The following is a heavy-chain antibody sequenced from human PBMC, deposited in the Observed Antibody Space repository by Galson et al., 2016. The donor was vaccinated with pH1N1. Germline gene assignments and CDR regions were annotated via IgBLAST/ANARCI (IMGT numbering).Heavy chain of an antibody. CDR1: GGTFSSYA. CDR2: IIPIFGTA. V-gene: IGHV1-69*13. Sequence: SVKVSCKASGGTFSSYAINWVRQAPGQGLEWMGGIIPIFGTANYAQKFQGRVTITADESTSTAYMELSSLRSEDTAVYYCASPSRPPREIHLWSPSDAFDIWGQGTMVTVSS. J-gene: IGHJ3*02. D-gene: IGHD5-18*01. CDR3: ASPSRPPREIHLWSPSDAFDI.